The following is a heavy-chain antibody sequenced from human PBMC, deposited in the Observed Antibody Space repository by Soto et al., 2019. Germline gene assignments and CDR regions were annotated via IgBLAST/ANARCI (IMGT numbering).Heavy chain of an antibody. CDR1: GFSFSSYA. CDR2: ISGSGGTT. D-gene: IGHD4-4*01. V-gene: IGHV3-23*01. J-gene: IGHJ5*02. CDR3: AKAGVTKVTGNWFDP. Sequence: PGGSLTLTCAASGFSFSSYALSWVRQPPGKGLEWFSAISGSGGTTYYADSVKGRFTISRDNSKNTLYLQMNGLRAEDTAVYYCAKAGVTKVTGNWFDPWGQGTLVTVSS.